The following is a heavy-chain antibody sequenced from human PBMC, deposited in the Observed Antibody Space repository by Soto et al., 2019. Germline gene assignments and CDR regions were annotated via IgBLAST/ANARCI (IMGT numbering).Heavy chain of an antibody. CDR1: GDSLGNYY. D-gene: IGHD3-9*01. V-gene: IGHV4-4*07. J-gene: IGHJ6*02. Sequence: XATLSLIFTVSGDSLGNYYWFWIRQPVGKGLEWIGRVSSSGNTNANPTLNSRATMSIDTSKNQFSLRLRSVTAADTAVYYCARADYEILTGSYAMDVWGQGTTVTVSS. CDR2: VSSSGNT. CDR3: ARADYEILTGSYAMDV.